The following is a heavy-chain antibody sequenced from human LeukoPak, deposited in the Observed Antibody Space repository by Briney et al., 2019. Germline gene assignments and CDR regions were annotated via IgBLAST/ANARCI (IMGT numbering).Heavy chain of an antibody. V-gene: IGHV4-61*08. CDR2: TYYSGRT. Sequence: SETLSLTCTVSGGSVSSSGYSWNWIRQPPGKTLEWIGYTYYSGRTNYNPSLKRRVTISLDTSKNQFSLRLTSVTAADTAVYYCALRRLTSAQIIEDNWFDPWGQGTLVTVSS. CDR1: GGSVSSSGYS. J-gene: IGHJ5*02. CDR3: ALRRLTSAQIIEDNWFDP. D-gene: IGHD2/OR15-2a*01.